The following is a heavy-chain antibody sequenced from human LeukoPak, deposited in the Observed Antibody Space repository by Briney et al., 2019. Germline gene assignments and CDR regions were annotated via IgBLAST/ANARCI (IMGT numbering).Heavy chain of an antibody. V-gene: IGHV1-18*01. CDR2: ISAYNGNT. CDR3: ARGAPLGRRPYSSSWYVPYYFDY. Sequence: ASVKVSCKASGYTFTSYGISWVRQAPGQGLEWMGWISAYNGNTNYAQKLQGRVTMTTDTSTSTAYMELRSLRSDDTAVYYCARGAPLGRRPYSSSWYVPYYFDYWGQGTLVTVSS. D-gene: IGHD6-13*01. J-gene: IGHJ4*02. CDR1: GYTFTSYG.